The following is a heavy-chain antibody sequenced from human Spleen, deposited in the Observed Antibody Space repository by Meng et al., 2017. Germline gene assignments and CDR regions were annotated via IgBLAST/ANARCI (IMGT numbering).Heavy chain of an antibody. D-gene: IGHD3-10*01. V-gene: IGHV4-30-4*01. CDR3: ARVGSGSYYRLDY. CDR2: IYYSGST. Sequence: QVQLQESGPGLVKPSQTLSLSCPVSGGSINSGDYYWSWIRQPPGKGLEWIGYIYYSGSTYYNPSLKNRVIISLDTSKSQFSLKLSSMTAADTAVYYCARVGSGSYYRLDYWGQGTLVTVSS. J-gene: IGHJ4*02. CDR1: GGSINSGDYY.